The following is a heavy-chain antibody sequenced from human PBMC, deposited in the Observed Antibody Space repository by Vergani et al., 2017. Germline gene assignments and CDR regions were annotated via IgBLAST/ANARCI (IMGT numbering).Heavy chain of an antibody. D-gene: IGHD4-17*01. Sequence: QVQLVQSGAEVKKPGSSVKVSCKASGGTFSSYAISWVRQAPGQGLEWMGGIIPIFGTANYAQKFQGRVTITADESTSTAYMELSSLRSEDTAVYYCARALGGSDITTVYYYYMDVWGKGTTVTVSS. CDR1: GGTFSSYA. J-gene: IGHJ6*03. CDR3: ARALGGSDITTVYYYYMDV. CDR2: IIPIFGTA. V-gene: IGHV1-69*01.